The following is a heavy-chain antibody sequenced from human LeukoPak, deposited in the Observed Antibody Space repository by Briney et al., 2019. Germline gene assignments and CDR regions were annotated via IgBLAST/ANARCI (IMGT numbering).Heavy chain of an antibody. CDR3: ASGGDLGYHY. D-gene: IGHD3-16*01. Sequence: GGSLRLSCAASGFSFSRYIMNWVRQGPEKGLEWVSSISSSTYMYYADSVRGRFTISRDNAKNSLYLQMSSLRAEDTAVYYCASGGDLGYHYWGQGTLVTVSS. V-gene: IGHV3-21*01. CDR2: ISSSTYM. CDR1: GFSFSRYI. J-gene: IGHJ4*02.